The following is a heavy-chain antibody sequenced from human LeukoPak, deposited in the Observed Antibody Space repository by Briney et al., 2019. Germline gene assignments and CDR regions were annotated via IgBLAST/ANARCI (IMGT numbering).Heavy chain of an antibody. CDR1: GGTFSSYA. Sequence: ASVKVSCKASGGTFSSYAISWVRQAPGQGLEWMGGIIPIFGTANYAQKFQGRVTITADESTSTAYMELSSLRSEDTAVYHCARVQSGELSPNLHYWGQGTLVTVSS. CDR2: IIPIFGTA. D-gene: IGHD3-16*02. V-gene: IGHV1-69*13. CDR3: ARVQSGELSPNLHY. J-gene: IGHJ4*02.